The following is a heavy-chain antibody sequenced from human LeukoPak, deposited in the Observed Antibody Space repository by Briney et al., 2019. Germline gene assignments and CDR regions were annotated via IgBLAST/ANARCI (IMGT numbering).Heavy chain of an antibody. V-gene: IGHV3-23*01. CDR1: GFTFSSYA. CDR2: ISGSGGST. D-gene: IGHD3-10*01. J-gene: IGHJ4*02. Sequence: PGGSLRLSCAASGFTFSSYAMSWVRQAPGKGLEWVSAISGSGGSTYYADSVKGRFTLSRDRSKNTLYLQMNSLRAEDTAVYYCAKGDYYYGSGSENTKPYYFDYWGQGTLVTVSS. CDR3: AKGDYYYGSGSENTKPYYFDY.